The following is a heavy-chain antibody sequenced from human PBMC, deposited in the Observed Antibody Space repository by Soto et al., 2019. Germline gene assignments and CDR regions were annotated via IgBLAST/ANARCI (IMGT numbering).Heavy chain of an antibody. D-gene: IGHD3-22*01. CDR3: ARQDSSGYGFDY. V-gene: IGHV4-30-2*01. J-gene: IGHJ4*02. CDR1: GGSISSGGYS. CDR2: IYHSGST. Sequence: PSETLSLTCAVSGGSISSGGYSWSWIRQPPGKGLEWIGYIYHSGSTYYNPSLKSRVTISVDRSKNQFSLKLSSVTATDTAVYYCARQDSSGYGFDYWGQGTLVTVSS.